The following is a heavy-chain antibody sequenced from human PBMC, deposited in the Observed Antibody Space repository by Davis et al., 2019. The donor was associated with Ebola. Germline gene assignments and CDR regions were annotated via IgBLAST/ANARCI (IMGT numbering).Heavy chain of an antibody. V-gene: IGHV1-46*01. CDR2: INPSGGST. CDR1: GYTFTSYY. Sequence: ASVKVSCKASGYTFTSYYMHWVRQAPGQGLEWMGIINPSGGSTNYAQKFQGRVTITADKSTSTAYMELSSLRSEDTAVYYCARSYYYDSSGYSDYWGQGTLVTVSS. CDR3: ARSYYYDSSGYSDY. D-gene: IGHD3-22*01. J-gene: IGHJ4*02.